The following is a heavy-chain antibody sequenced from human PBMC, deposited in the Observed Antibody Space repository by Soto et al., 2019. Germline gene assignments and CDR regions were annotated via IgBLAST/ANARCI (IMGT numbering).Heavy chain of an antibody. V-gene: IGHV4-30-2*01. CDR1: GGSISSGGYS. J-gene: IGHJ4*02. CDR2: IYHSGST. D-gene: IGHD3-22*01. CDR3: ARAYYYDSSGSNLYFDY. Sequence: SETLSLTCAVSGGSISSGGYSWSWIRQPPGKGLEWIGYIYHSGSTYYNPSLKSRVTISVDRSKNQFSLKLSSVTAADTAVYYCARAYYYDSSGSNLYFDYWGQGTLVTVSS.